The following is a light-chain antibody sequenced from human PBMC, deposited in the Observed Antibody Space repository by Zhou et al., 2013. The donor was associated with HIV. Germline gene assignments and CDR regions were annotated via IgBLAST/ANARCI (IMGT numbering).Light chain of an antibody. CDR3: QQRSNWPT. V-gene: IGKV3-11*01. CDR2: DAS. Sequence: EIVLTQSPGTLSLSPGERATLSCRASHTISANYLAWYQQKPGQAPRLLIYDASNRATGIPARFSGSGSGTDFTLTISSLEPEDFAIYYCQQRSNWPTFGGGTKVEIK. CDR1: HTISANY. J-gene: IGKJ4*01.